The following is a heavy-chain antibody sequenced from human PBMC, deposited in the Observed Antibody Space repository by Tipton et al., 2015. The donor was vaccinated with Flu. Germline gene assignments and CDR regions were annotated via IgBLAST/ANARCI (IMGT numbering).Heavy chain of an antibody. J-gene: IGHJ4*02. V-gene: IGHV3-21*01. CDR3: ARAGRWLPSGDY. CDR1: GFTFSSYS. CDR2: ISSSSSYI. Sequence: SLRLSCAASGFTFSSYSMNWVRQAPGKGLEWVSSISSSSSYIYYADSVKGRFTISRDNAKNSLYLQMNSLRAEDTAVYYCARAGRWLPSGDYWGQGTLVTVSS. D-gene: IGHD6-19*01.